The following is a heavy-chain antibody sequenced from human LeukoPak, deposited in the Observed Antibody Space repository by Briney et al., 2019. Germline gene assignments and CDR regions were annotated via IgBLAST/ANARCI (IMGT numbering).Heavy chain of an antibody. D-gene: IGHD2-2*01. CDR2: INGSDGST. Sequence: GGSLRLSCAASGFTFSSYAMSWVRQAPGKGLEWVSVINGSDGSTYYADSVKGRFTISRDNSKNTLYLQMNSLRAEDTAVYYCAKCALSVPAATSLGYWGQGTLVTVSS. CDR3: AKCALSVPAATSLGY. CDR1: GFTFSSYA. V-gene: IGHV3-23*01. J-gene: IGHJ4*02.